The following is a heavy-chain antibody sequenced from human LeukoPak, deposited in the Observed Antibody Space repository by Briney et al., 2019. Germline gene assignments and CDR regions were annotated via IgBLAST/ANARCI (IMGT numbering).Heavy chain of an antibody. V-gene: IGHV1-46*01. CDR1: GYTFTSYY. D-gene: IGHD1-1*01. Sequence: ASVKVSCKASGYTFTSYYMHWVRQAPGQGLEWMGIINPSGGSTSYAQKFQGRVTMTRDMSTSTVYMELSSLRSEDTAVSYCARDADPLRWNDGLGAFDIWGQGTMVTVSS. CDR2: INPSGGST. CDR3: ARDADPLRWNDGLGAFDI. J-gene: IGHJ3*02.